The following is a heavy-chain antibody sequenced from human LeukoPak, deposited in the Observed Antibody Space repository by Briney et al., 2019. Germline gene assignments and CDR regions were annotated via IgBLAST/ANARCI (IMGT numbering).Heavy chain of an antibody. Sequence: GSLRLSCAASGFTFSSYAMHWVRQAPGKGLEWVAVISYDGSNKYYADSVKGRFTISRDNSKNTLYLQMNSLRAEDTAVYYCARDLMGAHDSPGAFDIWGQGTMVTVSS. D-gene: IGHD1-26*01. CDR3: ARDLMGAHDSPGAFDI. CDR1: GFTFSSYA. CDR2: ISYDGSNK. V-gene: IGHV3-30-3*01. J-gene: IGHJ3*02.